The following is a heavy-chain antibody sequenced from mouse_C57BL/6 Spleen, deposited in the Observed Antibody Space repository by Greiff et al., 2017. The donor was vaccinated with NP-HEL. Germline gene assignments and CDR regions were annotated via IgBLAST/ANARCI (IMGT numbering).Heavy chain of an antibody. V-gene: IGHV5-4*01. J-gene: IGHJ4*01. CDR2: ISDGGSYT. Sequence: EVKLVESGGGLVKPGGSLKLSCAASGFTFSSYAMSWVRQTPEKRLEWVATISDGGSYTYYPDNVQGRFTISRDNAKNNLYLQMSHLKSEDTAMYYCARDRGYGNYSNYAMDYWGQGTSVTVSS. CDR1: GFTFSSYA. D-gene: IGHD2-10*02. CDR3: ARDRGYGNYSNYAMDY.